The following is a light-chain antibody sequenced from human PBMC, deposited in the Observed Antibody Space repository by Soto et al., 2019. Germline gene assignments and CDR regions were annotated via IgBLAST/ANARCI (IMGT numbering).Light chain of an antibody. V-gene: IGKV1-39*01. J-gene: IGKJ4*01. Sequence: DIQMTQSPSSLSASVGDRVTITCRASQSISSYLNWYQQKPGKAPKLLIYAASSLQSGVPSRFSGSGSGTDFTLTITSLQVEDFAIYFCQQSFLTPFAFGGGSRV. CDR1: QSISSY. CDR2: AAS. CDR3: QQSFLTPFA.